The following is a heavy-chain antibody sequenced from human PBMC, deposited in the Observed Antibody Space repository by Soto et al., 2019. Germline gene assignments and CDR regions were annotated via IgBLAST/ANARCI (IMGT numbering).Heavy chain of an antibody. V-gene: IGHV1-69*06. CDR3: ARTDNYDILTGYSN. Sequence: QVQLVQSGAEVKKPGSSVKVSCKASGGTFNSYAISWMRQAPGQGLEWMGGIVPIFGTTDYAQRFQGRVTITADKSTSTAYLDLSRLRSEDTDVYYCARTDNYDILTGYSNWGQGTLVTVSS. D-gene: IGHD3-9*01. CDR1: GGTFNSYA. J-gene: IGHJ4*02. CDR2: IVPIFGTT.